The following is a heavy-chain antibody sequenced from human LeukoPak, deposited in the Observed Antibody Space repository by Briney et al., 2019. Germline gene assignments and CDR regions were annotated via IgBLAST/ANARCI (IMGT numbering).Heavy chain of an antibody. CDR2: ISYDGRNK. D-gene: IGHD2-21*02. CDR3: ATGDCGGDCYSSYFDY. V-gene: IGHV3-30*03. J-gene: IGHJ4*02. CDR1: GFTFTTYW. Sequence: GGSLRLSCAASGFTFTTYWMSWVRQAPGKGLAWVAVISYDGRNKYYADSVKGRFTISRDSSKSVLYLQMNSLRDEDTAVYYCATGDCGGDCYSSYFDYWGQGTLVTVSS.